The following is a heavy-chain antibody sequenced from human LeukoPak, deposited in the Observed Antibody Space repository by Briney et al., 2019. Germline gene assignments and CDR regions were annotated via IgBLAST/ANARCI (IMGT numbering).Heavy chain of an antibody. CDR1: XFTFXXXX. CDR3: AKDLNEDQLPQYFQH. Sequence: LXXXXSXFTFXXXXMSXXXXXXXXXXXXXXXISGSGGSTYYADSVKGRFTISRDNSKNTLYLQMNSLRAEDTAVYYCAKDLNEDQLPQYFQHWGQGTLVTVSS. V-gene: IGHV3-23*01. J-gene: IGHJ1*01. CDR2: ISGSGGST. D-gene: IGHD2-2*01.